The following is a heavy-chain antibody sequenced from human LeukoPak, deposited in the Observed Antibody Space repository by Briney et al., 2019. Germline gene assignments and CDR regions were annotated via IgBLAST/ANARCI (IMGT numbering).Heavy chain of an antibody. V-gene: IGHV3-20*04. D-gene: IGHD2-15*01. CDR3: ARAIEMVAATSYYYYMDV. CDR1: GFTFDDYG. J-gene: IGHJ6*03. Sequence: GGSLRLSCAASGFTFDDYGMSWVRHAPGKGLESVSGINWNGGSTGYADSVKGRFTISRDNAKNSLYLQMNSLRAEDTALYYCARAIEMVAATSYYYYMDVWGKGTTVTVSS. CDR2: INWNGGST.